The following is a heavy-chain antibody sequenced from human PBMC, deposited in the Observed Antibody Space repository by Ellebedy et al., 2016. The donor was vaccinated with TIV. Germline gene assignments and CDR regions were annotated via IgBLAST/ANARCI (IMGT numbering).Heavy chain of an antibody. V-gene: IGHV3-23*01. CDR1: GFTFSSYA. CDR3: AKVSHIVVVPAAPIDY. Sequence: GGSLRLXCAASGFTFSSYAMSWVRQAPGKGLEWVSAISGSGGSTYYADSVKGRFTISRDNSKNTLYLQMNSLRAEDTAVYYCAKVSHIVVVPAAPIDYWGQGTLVTVSS. J-gene: IGHJ4*02. CDR2: ISGSGGST. D-gene: IGHD2-2*01.